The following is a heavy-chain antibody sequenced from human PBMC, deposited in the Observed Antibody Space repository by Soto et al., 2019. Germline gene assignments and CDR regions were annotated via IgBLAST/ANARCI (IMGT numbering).Heavy chain of an antibody. CDR2: IIPIFGTA. CDR3: ASPGVVAPAAMGNYFDY. CDR1: GGTFSSYA. V-gene: IGHV1-69*13. Sequence: ASVKVSCKASGGTFSSYAISWVRQAPGQGLEWMGGIIPIFGTANYAQKFQGRVTITADESTSTAYMELSSLRSEDTAVYYCASPGVVAPAAMGNYFDYWGQGTLVTVSS. D-gene: IGHD2-2*01. J-gene: IGHJ4*02.